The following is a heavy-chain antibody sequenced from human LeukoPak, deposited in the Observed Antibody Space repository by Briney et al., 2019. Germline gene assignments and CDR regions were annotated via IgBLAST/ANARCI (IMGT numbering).Heavy chain of an antibody. CDR2: ISGSGGST. J-gene: IGHJ4*02. D-gene: IGHD6-19*01. Sequence: QSGGSLRLSCAASGFTFSSYAMSWVRQAPGKGLEWVSAISGSGGSTYYADSVKGRFTISRDNSKNTLYLQMNSLRAEDTDVYYCAKVYSSGWYARLRYFDYWGPGTLVTVSS. V-gene: IGHV3-23*01. CDR3: AKVYSSGWYARLRYFDY. CDR1: GFTFSSYA.